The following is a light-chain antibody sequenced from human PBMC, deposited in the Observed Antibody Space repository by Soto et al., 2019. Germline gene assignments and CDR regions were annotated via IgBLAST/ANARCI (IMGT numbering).Light chain of an antibody. CDR3: QQYNNWPRT. V-gene: IGKV3-15*01. J-gene: IGKJ1*01. Sequence: EIVMTQSPATLSVSPGERATLSCSASQSVSSNLAWYQQKPGQAPGLLIYGASTRATGIPARFSGSGSGTEFTLTISSLQSEDFAVYYCQQYNNWPRTFGQGTKVDIK. CDR2: GAS. CDR1: QSVSSN.